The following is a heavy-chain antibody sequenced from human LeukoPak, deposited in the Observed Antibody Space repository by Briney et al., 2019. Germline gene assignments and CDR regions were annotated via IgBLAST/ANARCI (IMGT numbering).Heavy chain of an antibody. CDR3: ARDGYYDSSGYYFDY. J-gene: IGHJ4*02. V-gene: IGHV1-18*01. CDR1: GYTFTSYG. CDR2: ISAYNGNT. D-gene: IGHD3-22*01. Sequence: GASVKVSCKASGYTFTSYGISWVRQAPGQGLEWMGWISAYNGNTNYAQKLQGRVTMTTDTSTSTAYMELRSLRSDDTAVYYCARDGYYDSSGYYFDYWGQGTLVTVSS.